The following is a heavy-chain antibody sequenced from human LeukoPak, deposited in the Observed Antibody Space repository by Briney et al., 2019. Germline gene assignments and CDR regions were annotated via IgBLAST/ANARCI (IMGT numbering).Heavy chain of an antibody. V-gene: IGHV3-30*02. CDR2: IRYDGSNK. J-gene: IGHJ6*03. Sequence: GGSLRLSCAASGFTFSSYGMHWVRQAPGKGLEWVALIRYDGSNKYYADSVKGRFTISRDNSKNTLYLQMNSLRAEDTAVYYCAKDGSWVWERPLYMDVWGKGTTVTVSS. D-gene: IGHD3-16*01. CDR1: GFTFSSYG. CDR3: AKDGSWVWERPLYMDV.